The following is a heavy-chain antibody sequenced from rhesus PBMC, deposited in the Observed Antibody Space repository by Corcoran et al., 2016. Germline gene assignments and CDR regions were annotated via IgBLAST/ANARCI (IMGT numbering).Heavy chain of an antibody. D-gene: IGHD2-21*01. CDR2: IYGSSGAT. Sequence: QLQLQESGPGLVKPSETLSLTCAVSGGSISSNYWSWIRQPPGKGLEWIGYIYGSSGATYYNPSLKSRVTISTDTSKTRFSRKLSSVPAADTAVYYCARACTGSGCYAGDAFDFWGQGLRVTVSS. CDR3: ARACTGSGCYAGDAFDF. V-gene: IGHV4-160*01. CDR1: GGSISSNY. J-gene: IGHJ3*01.